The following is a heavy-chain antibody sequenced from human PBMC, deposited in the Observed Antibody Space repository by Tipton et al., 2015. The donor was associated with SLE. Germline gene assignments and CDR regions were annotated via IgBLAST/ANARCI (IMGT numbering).Heavy chain of an antibody. CDR2: IYYSGST. CDR1: GGSISSYY. Sequence: TLSLTCTVSGGSISSYYWSWIRQPPGKGLEWIGYIYYSGSTYYNPSLKSRVTISVDTSKNQFSLKLSSVTAADTAVYYCARGITGTVAGWYFDLWGRGTLVTVSS. J-gene: IGHJ2*01. CDR3: ARGITGTVAGWYFDL. V-gene: IGHV4-59*12. D-gene: IGHD1-20*01.